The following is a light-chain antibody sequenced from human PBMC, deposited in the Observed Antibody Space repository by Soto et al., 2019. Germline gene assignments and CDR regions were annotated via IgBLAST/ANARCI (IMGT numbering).Light chain of an antibody. CDR2: AAS. CDR3: QQSYSTLT. CDR1: QSISRY. V-gene: IGKV1-39*01. Sequence: DIQMTQPPSSLSASVGDRVTITCRASQSISRYLNWYQQKPGKAPKLLIYAASSLQSGVPSRFTGSGSGTDFTLTISSLQPEDFATYYCQQSYSTLTFGGGTKVDIK. J-gene: IGKJ4*01.